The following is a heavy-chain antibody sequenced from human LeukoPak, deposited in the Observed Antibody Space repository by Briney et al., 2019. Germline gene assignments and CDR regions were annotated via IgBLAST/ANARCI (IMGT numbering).Heavy chain of an antibody. J-gene: IGHJ4*02. Sequence: SVKVSCKASGYTFINFAISWVRQAPGQGLEWMGRIIPILGIANYAQKFQGRVTITADKSTSTAYMELSSLRSEDTAVYYCARDLRLWSGYGPVDYWGQGTLVTVSS. D-gene: IGHD3-3*01. CDR1: GYTFINFA. CDR3: ARDLRLWSGYGPVDY. CDR2: IIPILGIA. V-gene: IGHV1-69*04.